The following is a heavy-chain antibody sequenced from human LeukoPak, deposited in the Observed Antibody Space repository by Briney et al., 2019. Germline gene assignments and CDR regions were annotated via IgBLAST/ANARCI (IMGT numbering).Heavy chain of an antibody. D-gene: IGHD3-10*01. Sequence: RSSETLSLTCTVSGYSISSGYYWGWIRQPPGKGLEWIGSISYSGNTYYNPSLKSRVTISVDTSKNQFSLKLSSVTAADTAVYYCARHRRYYYGSGSAFDIWGQGTMVTVSS. V-gene: IGHV4-38-2*02. J-gene: IGHJ3*02. CDR1: GYSISSGYY. CDR2: ISYSGNT. CDR3: ARHRRYYYGSGSAFDI.